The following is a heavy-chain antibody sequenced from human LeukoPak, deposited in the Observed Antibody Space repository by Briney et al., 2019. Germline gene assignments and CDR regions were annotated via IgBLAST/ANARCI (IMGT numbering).Heavy chain of an antibody. CDR1: GGSISSYY. CDR3: ARGRQIFDY. CDR2: IYYTGTT. Sequence: SETLSLTCTVSGGSISSYYWSWIRQPPGKGLEWIGYIYYTGTTNYNPSLSGRVTISVDTSKNQFSLKLRSVTAADTAVYYCARGRQIFDYWGQGTLVTVSS. J-gene: IGHJ4*02. V-gene: IGHV4-59*01. D-gene: IGHD1-1*01.